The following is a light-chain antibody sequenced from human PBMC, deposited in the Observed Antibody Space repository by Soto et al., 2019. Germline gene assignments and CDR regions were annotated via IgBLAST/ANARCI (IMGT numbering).Light chain of an antibody. Sequence: EVVLTQSPATLSLFPGESATLSCRASETISNQLAWYQQKPGQAPRLLMYDASHRVTGIPARFSGSGSGTDFTLIISSLEPADFAVYYCQHRSDWPPICTFGQGTKV. CDR2: DAS. V-gene: IGKV3-11*01. CDR3: QHRSDWPPICT. CDR1: ETISNQ. J-gene: IGKJ2*02.